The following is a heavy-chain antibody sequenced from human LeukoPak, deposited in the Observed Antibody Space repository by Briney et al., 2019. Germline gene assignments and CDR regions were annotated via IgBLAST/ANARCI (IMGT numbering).Heavy chain of an antibody. Sequence: GGSLRLSCAASGFTFSSYAMHWVRQAPGKGLEWVAVISYDGSNKYYADSVKGRFTISRDNSKNTLYLQMNSLRAVDTAVYYCARDAGSLGEYLDYWGQGTLVTVSS. CDR3: ARDAGSLGEYLDY. D-gene: IGHD3-16*01. V-gene: IGHV3-30*04. CDR2: ISYDGSNK. CDR1: GFTFSSYA. J-gene: IGHJ4*02.